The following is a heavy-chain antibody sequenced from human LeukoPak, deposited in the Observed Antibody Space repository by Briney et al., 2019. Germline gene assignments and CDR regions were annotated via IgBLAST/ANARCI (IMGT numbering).Heavy chain of an antibody. D-gene: IGHD4-17*01. CDR1: GGSISSYY. Sequence: PSETLSLTCTVSGGSISSYYWSWIRQPPGKGLEWIGYIYYSGSTNYNPSLKSRVTISVDTSKNQFSLKLSSVTAADTAVYYCARRLDSGDPKTNYYYGMDVWGQGTTVTVSS. V-gene: IGHV4-59*08. J-gene: IGHJ6*02. CDR3: ARRLDSGDPKTNYYYGMDV. CDR2: IYYSGST.